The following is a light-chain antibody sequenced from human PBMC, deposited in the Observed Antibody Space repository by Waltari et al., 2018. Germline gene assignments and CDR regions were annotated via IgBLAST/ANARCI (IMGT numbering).Light chain of an antibody. CDR3: QKYGTLPAT. V-gene: IGKV3-20*01. CDR2: DAS. CDR1: LSVSST. J-gene: IGKJ1*01. Sequence: EIVLTQSPGTLSFSPGERATLSCRASLSVSSTLAWYQQKPGQAPRLLIYDASSRATGIPDRFSGSGSGTDFSLTISRLEPEDFAVYYCQKYGTLPATFGQGTKVEIK.